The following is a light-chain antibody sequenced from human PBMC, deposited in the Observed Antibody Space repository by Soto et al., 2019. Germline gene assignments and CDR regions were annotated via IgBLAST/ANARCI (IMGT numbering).Light chain of an antibody. Sequence: EMQMTQSTSPLRASVGDSVTIISRASQSISNWLAWYQQKPGTAPKVLIYHASNLQGGVPSRFSGSGSGTEFTLTISSLQPDDFASYYCHLYNSYPFGQGTKVAIK. J-gene: IGKJ1*01. CDR1: QSISNW. V-gene: IGKV1-5*02. CDR2: HAS. CDR3: HLYNSYP.